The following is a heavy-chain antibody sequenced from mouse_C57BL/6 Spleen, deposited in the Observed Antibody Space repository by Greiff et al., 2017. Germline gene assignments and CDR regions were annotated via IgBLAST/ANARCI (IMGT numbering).Heavy chain of an antibody. CDR1: GFTFTDYY. D-gene: IGHD1-1*01. J-gene: IGHJ2*01. V-gene: IGHV7-3*02. CDR3: ARDDPPLYYYGSNPFDD. Sequence: DVHLVESGGGLVQPGGSLRLSCATSGFTFTDYYMSWVRQPPGKALVWLGFIRNKANGYTKEYSASVKGRFTISRDNSQSILYLQMNTLRAEDSATYYCARDDPPLYYYGSNPFDDWGKGTTLTVSS. CDR2: IRNKANGYTK.